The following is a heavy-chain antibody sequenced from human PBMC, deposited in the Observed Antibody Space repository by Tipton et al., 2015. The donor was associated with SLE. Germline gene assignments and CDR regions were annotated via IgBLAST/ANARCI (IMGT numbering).Heavy chain of an antibody. J-gene: IGHJ5*02. D-gene: IGHD3-10*01. Sequence: SLRLSCAASGFTFSNHAMSWVRQAPGKGLEWVSDISGSGDTTYYADSVKGRSTISRDNSKSTLYLQMHSLRGEDTAVYYCAKHDDFTPFRGSDRWGQGTLVSVSS. CDR2: ISGSGDTT. CDR3: AKHDDFTPFRGSDR. CDR1: GFTFSNHA. V-gene: IGHV3-23*01.